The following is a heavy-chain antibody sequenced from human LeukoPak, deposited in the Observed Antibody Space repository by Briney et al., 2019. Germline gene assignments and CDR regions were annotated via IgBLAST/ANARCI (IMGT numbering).Heavy chain of an antibody. D-gene: IGHD3-22*01. J-gene: IGHJ4*02. CDR1: GGTFSYYA. Sequence: SVKVSCKASGGTFSYYAISWVRQAPGQGLEWMGRIIPILGITNYAQKFQGRVTITADESTSTAYMEVSSLRSEDTAVYYCARAVDSGYYTPFDYWGQGTLVTVSS. V-gene: IGHV1-69*04. CDR2: IIPILGIT. CDR3: ARAVDSGYYTPFDY.